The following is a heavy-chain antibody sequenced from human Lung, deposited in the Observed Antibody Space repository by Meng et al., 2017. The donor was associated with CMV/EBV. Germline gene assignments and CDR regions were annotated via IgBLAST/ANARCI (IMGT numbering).Heavy chain of an antibody. CDR3: ARDRQDSKYYNTDY. J-gene: IGHJ4*02. CDR1: GFDFSTYS. CDR2: ISSSSTYK. D-gene: IGHD4-11*01. V-gene: IGHV3-21*06. Sequence: GGXXRLSCHRSGFDFSTYSMNWFRQAPGKGPEWVSSISSSSTYKYYADSVKGRFTVSRNNANDSLYLQMNSLRAEDTGVYFCARDRQDSKYYNTDYLGQGXLVTVSS.